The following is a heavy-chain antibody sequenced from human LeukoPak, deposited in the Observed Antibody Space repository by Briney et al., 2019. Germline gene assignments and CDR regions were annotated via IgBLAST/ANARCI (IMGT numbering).Heavy chain of an antibody. CDR1: GGSISSYY. V-gene: IGHV4-59*01. Sequence: SSETLSLTCTVSGGSISSYYWNWIRQPPGKGLEWIGYIYYSGSTNYNPSLKSRVTISVDTSKNQFSLKLSSVTAADTAVYYCAREGYDFWSGYLRSGAFDIWGQGTMVTVSS. D-gene: IGHD3-3*01. CDR3: AREGYDFWSGYLRSGAFDI. J-gene: IGHJ3*02. CDR2: IYYSGST.